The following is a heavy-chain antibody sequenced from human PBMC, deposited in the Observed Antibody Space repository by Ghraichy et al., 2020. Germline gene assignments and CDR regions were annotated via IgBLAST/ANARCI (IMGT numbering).Heavy chain of an antibody. CDR2: VSGSGAST. Sequence: GESLNISCAASGFTFSSYAMSWVRQAPGKGLEWVSAVSGSGASTYYADSVKGRFSISRDNSKNTLYLQMNSLRAEDTAVYYCAKAVPRRDGSSWMGGFDYWGQGTLVTVSS. V-gene: IGHV3-23*01. J-gene: IGHJ4*02. CDR1: GFTFSSYA. CDR3: AKAVPRRDGSSWMGGFDY. D-gene: IGHD6-13*01.